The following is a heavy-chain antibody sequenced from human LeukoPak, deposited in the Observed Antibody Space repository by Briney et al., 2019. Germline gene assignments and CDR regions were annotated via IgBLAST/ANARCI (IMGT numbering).Heavy chain of an antibody. CDR3: ARSAVAGPFDY. Sequence: GGSLRLSCAASGISVSNNYMAWVRQAPGKGLVWVSRLSSDGGSTNYADSVKGRFTTSGDNSKNTLYLQMNTLRTEDTAIYYCARSAVAGPFDYWGQGTLLTVSS. CDR1: GISVSNNY. CDR2: LSSDGGST. V-gene: IGHV3-74*01. D-gene: IGHD6-13*01. J-gene: IGHJ4*02.